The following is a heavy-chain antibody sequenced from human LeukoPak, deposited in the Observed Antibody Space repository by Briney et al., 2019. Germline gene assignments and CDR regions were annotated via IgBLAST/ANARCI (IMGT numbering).Heavy chain of an antibody. D-gene: IGHD5-12*01. CDR1: GFTFSSYA. J-gene: IGHJ4*02. V-gene: IGHV3-23*01. CDR2: ISGSGGGT. Sequence: PGGSLRLSCAASGFTFSSYAMSWVRQAPGRGLEWVSAISGSGGGTYYADSVKGRFTISRDNSKNTLYLQMNSLRAEDTAVYYCANSRQWLATGNFDYWGQGTLVTVSS. CDR3: ANSRQWLATGNFDY.